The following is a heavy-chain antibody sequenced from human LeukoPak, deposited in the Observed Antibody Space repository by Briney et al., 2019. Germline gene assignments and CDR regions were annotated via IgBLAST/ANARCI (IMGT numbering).Heavy chain of an antibody. Sequence: GESLKISCKGSGYSFTSYWIGWVRQMPGKGLEWMGIIYPGDSDTRYSPSFQGQVTISADKSISTAYLQWSSLKASDTAMYYCARQAASRLGELSPSFDYWGQGTLVTVSS. CDR2: IYPGDSDT. CDR3: ARQAASRLGELSPSFDY. V-gene: IGHV5-51*01. J-gene: IGHJ4*02. CDR1: GYSFTSYW. D-gene: IGHD3-16*02.